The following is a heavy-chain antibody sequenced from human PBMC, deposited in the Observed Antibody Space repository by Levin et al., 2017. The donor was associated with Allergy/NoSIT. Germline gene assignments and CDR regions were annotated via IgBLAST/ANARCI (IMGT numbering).Heavy chain of an antibody. J-gene: IGHJ1*01. V-gene: IGHV3-21*01. CDR2: ISSSSSYI. CDR1: GFTFSSYS. CDR3: ARGPERSLRDYIVVVPAAMEGYTEYFQH. D-gene: IGHD2-2*01. Sequence: GESLKISCAASGFTFSSYSMNWVRQAPGKGLEWVSSISSSSSYIYYADSVKGRFTISRDNAKNSLYLQMNSLRAEDTAVYYCARGPERSLRDYIVVVPAAMEGYTEYFQHWGQGTLVTVSS.